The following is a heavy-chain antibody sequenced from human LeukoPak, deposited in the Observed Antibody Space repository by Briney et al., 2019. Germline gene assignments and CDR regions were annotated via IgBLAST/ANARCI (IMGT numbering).Heavy chain of an antibody. CDR1: GGPMSGDSLTESNYY. CDR3: ARTPRGDYYDSSGYYLQDFDY. Sequence: KASETLSLTCTVSGGPMSGDSLTESNYYWVWIRQPPGKGLEWIGSIYYSGSTYYNPSLKSRVTISVDTSKNQFSLKLSSVTAAATAVYYCARTPRGDYYDSSGYYLQDFDYWGQGTLVTVSS. J-gene: IGHJ4*02. D-gene: IGHD3-22*01. CDR2: IYYSGST. V-gene: IGHV4-39*07.